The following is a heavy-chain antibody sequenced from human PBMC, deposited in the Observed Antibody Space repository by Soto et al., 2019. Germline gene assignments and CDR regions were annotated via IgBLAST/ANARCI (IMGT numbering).Heavy chain of an antibody. J-gene: IGHJ6*02. CDR1: GFTFSSYG. D-gene: IGHD6-25*01. CDR2: ISYDGSNK. CDR3: AKAMQRGLYYYGMDV. V-gene: IGHV3-30*18. Sequence: GGSLRLSCAASGFTFSSYGMHWVRQAPGKGLEWVAVISYDGSNKYYADSVKGRFTISRDNSKNTLHLQMNSLRAEDTAVYYCAKAMQRGLYYYGMDVWGQGTTVTVSS.